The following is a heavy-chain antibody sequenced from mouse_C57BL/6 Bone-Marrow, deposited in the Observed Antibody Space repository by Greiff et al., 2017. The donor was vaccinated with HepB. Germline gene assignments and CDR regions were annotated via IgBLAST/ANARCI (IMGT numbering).Heavy chain of an antibody. CDR3: TPTLGYAMDY. Sequence: EVKLVESGGGLVQPGGSMKLSCVASGFTFSNYWMNWVRQSPEKGLEWVAQIRLKSDNYATHYAESVKGRFTISRDDSKSSVYLQMNNLRAEDTGIYYCTPTLGYAMDYWGQGTSVTVSS. V-gene: IGHV6-3*01. D-gene: IGHD2-10*01. CDR2: IRLKSDNYAT. CDR1: GFTFSNYW. J-gene: IGHJ4*01.